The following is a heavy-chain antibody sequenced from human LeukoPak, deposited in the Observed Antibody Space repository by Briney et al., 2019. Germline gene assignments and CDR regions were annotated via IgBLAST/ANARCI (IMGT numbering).Heavy chain of an antibody. D-gene: IGHD5-18*01. CDR2: ISNSGGST. V-gene: IGHV3-23*01. CDR1: GFTFSSYG. Sequence: GGSLRLSCVASGFTFSSYGMAWVRQAPGEGLEWVSVISNSGGSTKYADSVKGRFTISRDNAKKSLYLQMKSLRAEDTAVYYCARHLSGVTGYSYGRGIDYWGQGTLVTVSS. CDR3: ARHLSGVTGYSYGRGIDY. J-gene: IGHJ4*02.